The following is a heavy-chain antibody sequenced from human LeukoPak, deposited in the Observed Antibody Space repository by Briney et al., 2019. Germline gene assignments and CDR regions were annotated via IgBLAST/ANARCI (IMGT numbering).Heavy chain of an antibody. CDR3: ARDGAPYDYGDFLDFDY. V-gene: IGHV3-21*01. J-gene: IGHJ4*02. CDR2: ISRSSTYI. D-gene: IGHD4-17*01. CDR1: GFTFSYYS. Sequence: GGSLRLSCAPSGFTFSYYSMNWVRQAPGKGLEWVSSISRSSTYIYYADSVKGRFTISRDNAKNSLYLQLNSLRAEDTAVYYCARDGAPYDYGDFLDFDYWGQGTLVTVSS.